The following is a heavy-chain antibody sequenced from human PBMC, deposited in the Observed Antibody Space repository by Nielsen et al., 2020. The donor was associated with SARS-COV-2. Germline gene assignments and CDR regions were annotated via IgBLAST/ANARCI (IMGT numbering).Heavy chain of an antibody. CDR2: INSDGSST. J-gene: IGHJ4*02. CDR3: VRGLQVPNGLAHR. V-gene: IGHV3-74*01. CDR1: AFTFSTYW. Sequence: ESLKISCAASAFTFSTYWMHWVRQAPGKGLVWVSRINSDGSSTSYADSVKGRFTISRDNAKNTLYLQMNSLRAEGTAVYYCVRGLQVPNGLAHRWGQGTLVTVSS. D-gene: IGHD3-16*01.